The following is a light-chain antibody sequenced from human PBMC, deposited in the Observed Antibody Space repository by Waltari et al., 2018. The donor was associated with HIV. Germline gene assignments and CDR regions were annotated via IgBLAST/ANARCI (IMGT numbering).Light chain of an antibody. CDR2: DVN. J-gene: IGLJ1*01. V-gene: IGLV2-14*03. CDR1: TSAVGLYNF. CDR3: SSYTSINTRV. Sequence: QSALTQPASVSESPGQSITISCTGTTSAVGLYNFVSWYQQYPGRAPKLLSYDVNNRPSGVSNRFSGSKSGDTASLTISGLQAEDEADYYCSSYTSINTRVFGTGTTVTVL.